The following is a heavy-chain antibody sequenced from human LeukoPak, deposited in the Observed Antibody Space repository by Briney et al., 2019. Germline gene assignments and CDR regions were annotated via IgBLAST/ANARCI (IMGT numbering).Heavy chain of an antibody. D-gene: IGHD5-18*01. CDR3: ARGFRHTAMFLDH. CDR1: GFTFSTSE. J-gene: IGHJ4*02. V-gene: IGHV3-48*03. CDR2: ISTHGSTT. Sequence: PGGSLRLSCAASGFTFSTSEMNWVRQAPGRGLEWISCISTHGSTTYYADSVRGRFTISRDNAGNSLYLQMNSLRAEDTAVYYCARGFRHTAMFLDHWGQGNLVTVSS.